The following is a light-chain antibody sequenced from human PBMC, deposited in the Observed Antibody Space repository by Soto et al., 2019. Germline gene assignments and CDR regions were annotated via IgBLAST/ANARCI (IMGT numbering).Light chain of an antibody. Sequence: EIVMTQSPATLSVSPGERATLSCRASQSVSSNLAWYQQKPGQAPRLLIYGASTRATGIPARFSGSGSGTEFTLTISSLQSEDFATYYCQQSFSTPRTFGRGTTVEIK. CDR2: GAS. CDR1: QSVSSN. J-gene: IGKJ1*01. CDR3: QQSFSTPRT. V-gene: IGKV3-15*01.